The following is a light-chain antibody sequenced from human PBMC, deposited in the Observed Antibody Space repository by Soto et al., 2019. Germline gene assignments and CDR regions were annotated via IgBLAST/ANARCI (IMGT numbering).Light chain of an antibody. CDR3: CSYAGGHTSLL. CDR1: SSDVGGYNY. CDR2: DVS. Sequence: QSALTQPRSVSGSPGQSVTISCTGTSSDVGGYNYVSWYQQHPGTVPKLMIYDVSNRPSGVPDRFSGSKSGNTASLTISGLQAEYEADYYCCSYAGGHTSLLFGGGTKLTVL. V-gene: IGLV2-11*01. J-gene: IGLJ2*01.